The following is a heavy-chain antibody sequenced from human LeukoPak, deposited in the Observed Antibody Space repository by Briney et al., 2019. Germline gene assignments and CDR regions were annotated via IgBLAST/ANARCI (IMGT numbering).Heavy chain of an antibody. CDR3: VRGVGVSRFNYLDP. J-gene: IGHJ5*02. Sequence: PGGSLRLSCAASGFTFSVFGMHGVRQAPGKGLGWVAVIWYDESNKYYADSVKGRFTISRDNSKNTLYLQMNSLRDDDTAVYYCVRGVGVSRFNYLDPWGQGTMVIVSS. D-gene: IGHD1-7*01. CDR1: GFTFSVFG. CDR2: IWYDESNK. V-gene: IGHV3-33*01.